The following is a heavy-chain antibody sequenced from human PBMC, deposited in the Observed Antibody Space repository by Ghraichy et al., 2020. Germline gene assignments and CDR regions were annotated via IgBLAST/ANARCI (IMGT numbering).Heavy chain of an antibody. CDR1: GFTFSSYA. CDR3: AKYYGFWYSSGWNY. CDR2: ISGSGGST. V-gene: IGHV3-23*01. Sequence: GGSLRLSCAASGFTFSSYAMSWVRQAPGKGLEWVSAISGSGGSTYYADSVKGRFTISRDNSKNTLYLQMNSLRAEDTAVYYCAKYYGFWYSSGWNYWGHGTLVTVSS. J-gene: IGHJ4*01. D-gene: IGHD6-19*01.